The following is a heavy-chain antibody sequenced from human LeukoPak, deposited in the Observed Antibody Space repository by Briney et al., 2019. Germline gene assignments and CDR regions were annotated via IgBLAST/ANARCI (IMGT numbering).Heavy chain of an antibody. Sequence: ASVKVSCKASGYTLSDYYLHWVRQAPGQGLEWLGWINPNSGVTKYAQKFQGRVTMTRDTSTSTAYMELRRLRSDDTAVFFCARGQQWLEAFEHWGQGTLVTVSS. V-gene: IGHV1-2*02. CDR3: ARGQQWLEAFEH. CDR1: GYTLSDYY. D-gene: IGHD6-19*01. CDR2: INPNSGVT. J-gene: IGHJ4*02.